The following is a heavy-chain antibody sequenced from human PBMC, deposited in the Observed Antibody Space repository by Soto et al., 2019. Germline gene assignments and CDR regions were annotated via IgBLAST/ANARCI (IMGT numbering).Heavy chain of an antibody. CDR1: GFTFSNAW. Sequence: EVQLVESGGGLVKPGGSLRLSCAASGFTFSNAWMSWVRQAPGKGLEWVGRIKSKTDGGTTDYAAPVKGRFTISRDDSKNTLYLQMNSLKTEDTAVYYCAKQPGYSSGPPAYWGQGTLVTVSS. CDR2: IKSKTDGGTT. V-gene: IGHV3-15*01. J-gene: IGHJ4*02. D-gene: IGHD6-19*01. CDR3: AKQPGYSSGPPAY.